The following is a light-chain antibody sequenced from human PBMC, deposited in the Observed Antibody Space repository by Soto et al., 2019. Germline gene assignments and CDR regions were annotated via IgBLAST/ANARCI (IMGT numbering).Light chain of an antibody. V-gene: IGKV3-20*01. J-gene: IGKJ3*01. CDR1: QTVSSNY. CDR3: QQYGKSRFI. CDR2: GAS. Sequence: EIVLTQSPGTLSLSPGERATLSCRASQTVSSNYLAWYQQKPGQAPRLLIYGASNRATGIPDRFSCSGSGTDFTLTISRLEPEDFAVYYCQQYGKSRFIFGPGTKVDIK.